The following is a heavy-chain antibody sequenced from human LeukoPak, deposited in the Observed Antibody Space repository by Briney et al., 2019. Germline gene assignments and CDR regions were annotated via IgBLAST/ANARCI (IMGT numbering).Heavy chain of an antibody. V-gene: IGHV3-48*03. CDR1: GFTLSSYE. CDR2: ISSSGSNI. CDR3: ARSGEGFDY. Sequence: GGSLRLSCAASGFTLSSYEMIWVRQAPGKGPEWGSYISSSGSNIYYADSVKGRFTISRDNAKNSLYLKMNSLRAEDTAVYYCARSGEGFDYWGQGTLVTVSP. D-gene: IGHD3-3*01. J-gene: IGHJ4*02.